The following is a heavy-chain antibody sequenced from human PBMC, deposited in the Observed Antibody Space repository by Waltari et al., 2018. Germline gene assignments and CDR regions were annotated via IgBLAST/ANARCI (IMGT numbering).Heavy chain of an antibody. CDR3: ARETLPSYGDHLNY. J-gene: IGHJ4*02. CDR2: ISSSGGTI. V-gene: IGHV3-48*03. D-gene: IGHD4-17*01. CDR1: GFTFSSYE. Sequence: EVQLVESGGGLVQPGGSLRLSCAGSGFTFSSYEMNWVRQAPGKGLEWVSYISSSGGTIDYADSVKGRFTISRDNAKNSLYLQMNSLRAEDTAVYYCARETLPSYGDHLNYWGQGALVTVSS.